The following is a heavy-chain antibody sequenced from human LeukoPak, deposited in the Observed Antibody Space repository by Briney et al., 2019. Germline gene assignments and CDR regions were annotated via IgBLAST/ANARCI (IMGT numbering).Heavy chain of an antibody. CDR3: ARDYGDYGGAFDI. D-gene: IGHD4-17*01. V-gene: IGHV4-31*03. J-gene: IGHJ3*02. Sequence: SETLSLTCTVSGGSISSGGYYWSWIRQHPGKGLEWIGYIYYSGSTYYNPSLKSRVTISVDTSKNQFSLKLSCVTAADTAVYYCARDYGDYGGAFDIWGQGTMVTVSS. CDR1: GGSISSGGYY. CDR2: IYYSGST.